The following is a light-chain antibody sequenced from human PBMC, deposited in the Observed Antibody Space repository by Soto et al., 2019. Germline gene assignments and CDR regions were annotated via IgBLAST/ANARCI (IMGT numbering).Light chain of an antibody. CDR3: QTWDTGMV. CDR2: LNSDGSH. V-gene: IGLV4-69*01. Sequence: QLVLTQSPSASASLGASVKLTCTLSSGHNTNAIAWHQQRPETGPRFLMKLNSDGSHNRGGGIPDRFSGSRSGAERYLTISGLQSEDEADYYCQTWDTGMVFGGGTKLTVL. CDR1: SGHNTNA. J-gene: IGLJ2*01.